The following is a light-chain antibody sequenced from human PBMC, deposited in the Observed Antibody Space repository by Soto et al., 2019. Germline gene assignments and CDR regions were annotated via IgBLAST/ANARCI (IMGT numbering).Light chain of an antibody. J-gene: IGLJ2*01. CDR1: NIGSKN. CDR3: QVWDSNIVI. V-gene: IGLV3-9*01. Sequence: SYELTQPLSVSVALGQTARITCGGNNIGSKNVHWYQQKPGQAPVLVIYRDSNRPSGIPERFSGSNSGNTATLTISIAQAGDEADYYCQVWDSNIVIFGGGTQLTVL. CDR2: RDS.